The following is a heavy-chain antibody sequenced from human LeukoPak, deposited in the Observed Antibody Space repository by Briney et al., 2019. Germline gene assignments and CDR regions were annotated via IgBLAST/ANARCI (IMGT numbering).Heavy chain of an antibody. CDR1: GLTLSSFE. J-gene: IGHJ4*02. CDR3: ARDKFEVGTTLLDC. Sequence: PGGSLRLSCAASGLTLSSFEMNWARQAPGKGLEWVSYISSSGGTRYYADSVEGRFTISRDNAKNSLYLQMNSLRAEDTAVYYCARDKFEVGTTLLDCWGRGTLVTVSS. V-gene: IGHV3-48*03. D-gene: IGHD1-26*01. CDR2: ISSSGGTR.